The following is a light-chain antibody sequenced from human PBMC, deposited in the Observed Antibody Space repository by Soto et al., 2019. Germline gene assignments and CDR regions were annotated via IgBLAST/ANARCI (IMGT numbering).Light chain of an antibody. CDR1: SGSIASNY. CDR2: DDN. CDR3: QSFDRNDLVV. Sequence: NFMLTQPHSVSESPGKTVTISCTRSSGSIASNYVQWYQQRPGSAPTTVIYDDNQRPSGVPDRFSGSIDSSSNSASLTISGIEEEDEAGSYFQSFDRNDLVVLGGGTQLTVL. J-gene: IGLJ2*01. V-gene: IGLV6-57*04.